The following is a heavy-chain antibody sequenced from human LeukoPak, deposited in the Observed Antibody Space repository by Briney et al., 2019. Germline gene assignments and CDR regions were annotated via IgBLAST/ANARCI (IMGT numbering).Heavy chain of an antibody. CDR2: IYYSGST. J-gene: IGHJ4*02. CDR3: ARGASGYSYG. V-gene: IGHV4-59*01. D-gene: IGHD5-18*01. Sequence: SETLSLTCTVSGGSISNYFWTWIRQPPGKGLEWIGNIYYSGSTNYNPSLKSRLTISIDTSRNQFSLSLRSVTAADTAVYYCARGASGYSYGWGQGTLVTVSS. CDR1: GGSISNYF.